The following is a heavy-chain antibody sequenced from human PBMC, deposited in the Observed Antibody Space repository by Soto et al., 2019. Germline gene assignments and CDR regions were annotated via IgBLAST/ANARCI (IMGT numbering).Heavy chain of an antibody. D-gene: IGHD6-6*01. CDR3: SGGGSIAAAQSYFYYYGMDV. Sequence: QVQLVQSGAEVQKPGSSVKVSCKASGGTFSSYAISWVRQAPGQGLEWMGGIIPIFGTANYAQKFQGRVTNTADEYTRTGYMELRSLGSEDQAAYYFSGGGSIAAAQSYFYYYGMDVWGQGPTVTVSS. V-gene: IGHV1-69*01. J-gene: IGHJ6*02. CDR1: GGTFSSYA. CDR2: IIPIFGTA.